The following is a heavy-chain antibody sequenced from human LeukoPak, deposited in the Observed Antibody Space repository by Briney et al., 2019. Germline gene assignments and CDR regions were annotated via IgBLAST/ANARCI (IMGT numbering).Heavy chain of an antibody. D-gene: IGHD3-10*01. V-gene: IGHV1-24*01. CDR3: ASFYGSGSYSYYGMDV. CDR1: GYTLTELS. CDR2: FDREDGET. Sequence: ASVKVSCKVSGYTLTELSMHWVRQAPGKGGEWMGGFDREDGETIYAQKFQGRVTMTEDTSTDTAYMELSSLRSEDTAVYYCASFYGSGSYSYYGMDVWGKGTTVTVSS. J-gene: IGHJ6*04.